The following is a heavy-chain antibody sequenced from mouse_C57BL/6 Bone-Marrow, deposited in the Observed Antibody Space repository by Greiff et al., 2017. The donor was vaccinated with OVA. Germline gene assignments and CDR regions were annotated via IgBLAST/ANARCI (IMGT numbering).Heavy chain of an antibody. CDR3: ARPLSDYDAFDY. J-gene: IGHJ2*01. D-gene: IGHD2-4*01. CDR1: GFTFSSYG. Sequence: EVKLQESGGDLVKPGGSLKLSCAASGFTFSSYGMSWVRQTPDKRLEWVATISSGGSYTYYPDSVKGRFTISRDNAKNTLYLQMSSLKSEDTAMYYCARPLSDYDAFDYWGQGTTLTVSS. CDR2: ISSGGSYT. V-gene: IGHV5-6*01.